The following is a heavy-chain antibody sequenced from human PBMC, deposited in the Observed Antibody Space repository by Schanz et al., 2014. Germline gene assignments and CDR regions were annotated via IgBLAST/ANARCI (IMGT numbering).Heavy chain of an antibody. CDR3: ARYTGAYFDY. Sequence: QVQLQESGPGLVKPSQTLSLTCAVSGDSISGGGYSWSWIRQAPGGGLEGVGYIYYRGPIHYNPSIVSRVTISIDKPPDQLPMTLTSVTADDTAVYYCARYTGAYFDYWGQGTLVTVSS. J-gene: IGHJ4*02. D-gene: IGHD1-26*01. CDR1: GDSISGGGYS. V-gene: IGHV4-30-4*07. CDR2: IYYRGPI.